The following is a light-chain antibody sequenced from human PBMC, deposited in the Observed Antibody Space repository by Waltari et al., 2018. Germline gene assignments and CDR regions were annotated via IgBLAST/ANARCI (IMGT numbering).Light chain of an antibody. V-gene: IGLV2-14*01. CDR2: DVS. Sequence: QSALTQPASVSGSPGQSITISCTGTSSDLGVYNYVSWYQQHPGKAPKLMIYDVSKRPSGVSNRFSGSKSGNTVSLTISGLQTVDEADYYCSSYTSSSSRVFGTGTKVTVL. CDR1: SSDLGVYNY. J-gene: IGLJ1*01. CDR3: SSYTSSSSRV.